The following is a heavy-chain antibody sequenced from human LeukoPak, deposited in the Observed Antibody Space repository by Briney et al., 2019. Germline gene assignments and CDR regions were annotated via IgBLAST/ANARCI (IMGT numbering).Heavy chain of an antibody. J-gene: IGHJ5*02. CDR3: ARGDYSNYHNWFDP. CDR1: GYTFTGYY. D-gene: IGHD4-11*01. V-gene: IGHV1-2*06. Sequence: GASVKVSCKASGYTFTGYYMHWVRQAPGQGLEWMGRINPNSGGTNYAQKFQGRVTMTRDTSISTAYMELSRLRSDDTAVYYCARGDYSNYHNWFDPWGQGTLVTVSS. CDR2: INPNSGGT.